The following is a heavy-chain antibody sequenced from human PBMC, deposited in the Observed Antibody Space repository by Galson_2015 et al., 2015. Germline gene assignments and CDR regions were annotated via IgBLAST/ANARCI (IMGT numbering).Heavy chain of an antibody. CDR3: ARQKPPTRGIGDFDY. D-gene: IGHD3-10*01. J-gene: IGHJ4*02. V-gene: IGHV5-51*01. Sequence: QSGAEVKKPGESLKISCTGSGYSFTSYWIGWVRQMPGKGLEWMGIIYPGDSDTRYSPSFQGQVTISADKSISTAYLQWSSLKASDTAMYYCARQKPPTRGIGDFDYWGQGTLVTVSS. CDR1: GYSFTSYW. CDR2: IYPGDSDT.